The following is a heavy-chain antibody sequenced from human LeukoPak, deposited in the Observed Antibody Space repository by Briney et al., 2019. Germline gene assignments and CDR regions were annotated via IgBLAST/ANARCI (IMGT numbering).Heavy chain of an antibody. D-gene: IGHD3-22*01. V-gene: IGHV3-30*02. CDR3: AKDQRITMIVVVTPFDD. CDR2: IRYDGSNE. Sequence: GGSLRLSCAASGFTFSSYGMHWVRQAPGKGPEWVAFIRYDGSNEYYANSVKGRFTISRDNSKNTLYLQMNSLRPEDTAVYYCAKDQRITMIVVVTPFDDWGQGTLVTVSS. J-gene: IGHJ4*02. CDR1: GFTFSSYG.